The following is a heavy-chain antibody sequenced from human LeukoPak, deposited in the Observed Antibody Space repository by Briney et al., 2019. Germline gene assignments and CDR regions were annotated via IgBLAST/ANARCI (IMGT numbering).Heavy chain of an antibody. CDR3: ARCTTMYDAFDI. D-gene: IGHD2-8*01. CDR2: IYPGDSDT. V-gene: IGHV5-51*01. CDR1: GYSFTTYW. J-gene: IGHJ3*02. Sequence: GESLKISFKGSGYSFTTYWSGWVRQMPGRGLEWMGIIYPGDSDTRYSPSFQGQVTISADKSTGTAYLQWSSLKASDTAMYYCARCTTMYDAFDIWGQGTMLTVSS.